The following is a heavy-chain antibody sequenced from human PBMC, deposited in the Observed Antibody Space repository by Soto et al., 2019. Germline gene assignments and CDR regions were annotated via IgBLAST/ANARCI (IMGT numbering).Heavy chain of an antibody. J-gene: IGHJ4*02. CDR1: GGSISGHS. D-gene: IGHD5-12*01. Sequence: SETLSLTCTVSGGSISGHSWIWIRQSAGRGLEWIGHIYPSGSTSYNPSLRSRVTMSLDTSKNQIFLNLTSVTAADTAVFYCVRGRSYSVYDFWGPGTLVTVSS. V-gene: IGHV4-4*07. CDR2: IYPSGST. CDR3: VRGRSYSVYDF.